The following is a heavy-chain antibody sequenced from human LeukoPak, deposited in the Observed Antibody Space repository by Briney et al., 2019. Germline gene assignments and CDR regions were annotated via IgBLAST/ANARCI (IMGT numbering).Heavy chain of an antibody. CDR2: IYYSGST. CDR1: GGSISSYY. CDR3: ARDPGYSSGWPGYYYYGMDV. D-gene: IGHD6-19*01. Sequence: SETRSLTCTVSGGSISSYYWSWIRQPPGKGLEWIGYIYYSGSTNYNPSLKSRVTISVDTSKNQFSLKLSSVTAADTAVYYCARDPGYSSGWPGYYYYGMDVWGQGTTVTVSS. V-gene: IGHV4-59*01. J-gene: IGHJ6*02.